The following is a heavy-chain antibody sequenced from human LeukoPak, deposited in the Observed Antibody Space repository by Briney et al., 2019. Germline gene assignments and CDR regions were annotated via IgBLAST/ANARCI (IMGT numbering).Heavy chain of an antibody. CDR3: ARERWFGELSIDY. CDR1: GGSISSGSYY. Sequence: SETLSLTCTVSGGSISSGSYYWSWIRQPAGKGLEWIGRIYTSGSTNYNPSLKSRVTMSVDTSKNQFSLKLSSVTAADTAVYYCARERWFGELSIDYWGQGTLVTVSS. J-gene: IGHJ4*02. CDR2: IYTSGST. D-gene: IGHD3-10*01. V-gene: IGHV4-61*02.